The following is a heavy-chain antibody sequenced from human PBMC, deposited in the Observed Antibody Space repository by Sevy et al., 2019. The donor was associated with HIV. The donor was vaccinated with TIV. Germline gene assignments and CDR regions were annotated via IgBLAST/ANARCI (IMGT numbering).Heavy chain of an antibody. D-gene: IGHD3-10*01. J-gene: IGHJ4*02. CDR1: GGSISSYY. Sequence: SETLSLTCTVSGGSISSYYWSWIRQPPGKGLEWIGYIYYSGSTNYNPSLKSRVTISVDTSKNQFSLKLSSVTAADTAVYYCARAGWFGEFTFDYWGQGTLVTVS. CDR3: ARAGWFGEFTFDY. CDR2: IYYSGST. V-gene: IGHV4-59*13.